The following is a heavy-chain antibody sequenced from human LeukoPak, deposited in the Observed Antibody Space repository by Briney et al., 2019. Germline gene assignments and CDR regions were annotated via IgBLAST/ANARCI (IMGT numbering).Heavy chain of an antibody. CDR3: ARGEYGDYVRGAFDP. CDR2: INSDGSST. J-gene: IGHJ5*02. CDR1: GFTFSSYW. Sequence: GGSLRLSCAASGFTFSSYWMHWVRQAPGKGLVWVSRINSDGSSTSYADSVKGRFTISRDNAKNTLYLQMNSLRAEDTAVYYCARGEYGDYVRGAFDPWGQGTLVTVSS. D-gene: IGHD4-17*01. V-gene: IGHV3-74*01.